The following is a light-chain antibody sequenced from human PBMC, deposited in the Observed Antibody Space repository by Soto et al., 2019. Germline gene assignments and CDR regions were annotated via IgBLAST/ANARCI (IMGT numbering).Light chain of an antibody. V-gene: IGKV3-11*01. CDR1: QTIKTY. J-gene: IGKJ5*01. CDR3: HKRNDWPRIN. Sequence: EIVLTQFPATLSLSPGERATLSCRASQTIKTYLAWYQQKPGQAPRLLISDASNRATGVPARFSGSGSGTDFTLTNNNLEPEEFAVYFCHKRNDWPRINFGQGTRLEIK. CDR2: DAS.